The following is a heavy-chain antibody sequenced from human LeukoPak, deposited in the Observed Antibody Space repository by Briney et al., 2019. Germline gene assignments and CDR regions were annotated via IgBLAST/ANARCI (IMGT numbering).Heavy chain of an antibody. Sequence: SETLSLTCTVSGGSISSYYWSWIRQPPGKGLEWIGYIYYSGSTNYNPSLKSRATISIDTSKNQFSLRLTSVTAADTAVYYCASLSFSSSSFDYWGQGTLVTVSS. CDR3: ASLSFSSSSFDY. CDR2: IYYSGST. D-gene: IGHD6-6*01. CDR1: GGSISSYY. J-gene: IGHJ4*02. V-gene: IGHV4-59*01.